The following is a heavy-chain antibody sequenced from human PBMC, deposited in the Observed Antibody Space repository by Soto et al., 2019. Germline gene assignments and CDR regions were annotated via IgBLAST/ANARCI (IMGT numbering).Heavy chain of an antibody. Sequence: QVQLVESGGGVVKPGRSLRLSCAASGFTFSNYGMHWVRQAPGKGLEWVAVIWYDGSNKYYADSVKGRFTISRDESKNTLYLQLNSRRDEDTAVYYCARDNGDYGFDFLGQGTLVTVSS. D-gene: IGHD4-17*01. CDR3: ARDNGDYGFDF. CDR1: GFTFSNYG. V-gene: IGHV3-33*01. CDR2: IWYDGSNK. J-gene: IGHJ4*02.